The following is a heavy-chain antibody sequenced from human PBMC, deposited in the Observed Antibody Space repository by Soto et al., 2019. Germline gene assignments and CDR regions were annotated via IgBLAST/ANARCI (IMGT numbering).Heavy chain of an antibody. CDR3: ARAQFWSGYERPDYGMDV. CDR2: IIPIFGTA. D-gene: IGHD3-3*01. J-gene: IGHJ6*02. CDR1: GGTFSSYA. Sequence: GASVKVSCKASGGTFSSYAISWVRQAPGQGLEWMGGIIPIFGTANYAQKFQGRVTITADESTSTAYMELSSLRSEDTAVYYCARAQFWSGYERPDYGMDVWGQGTTVTVSS. V-gene: IGHV1-69*13.